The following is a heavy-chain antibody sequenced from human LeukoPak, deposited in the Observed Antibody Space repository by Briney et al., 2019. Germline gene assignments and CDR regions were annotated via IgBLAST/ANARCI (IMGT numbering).Heavy chain of an antibody. J-gene: IGHJ4*02. V-gene: IGHV1-24*01. CDR1: GYTLTELS. D-gene: IGHD6-6*01. CDR2: FDPEDGET. CDR3: ATDRGKGGAARPNFDY. Sequence: ASVKVSCKVSGYTLTELSMHWVRQAPGKGLEWMGGFDPEDGETIYAQKFQGRVTMTEDTSTDTAYMELSSLRSEDTAVYYCATDRGKGGAARPNFDYWGQGTLVTVSS.